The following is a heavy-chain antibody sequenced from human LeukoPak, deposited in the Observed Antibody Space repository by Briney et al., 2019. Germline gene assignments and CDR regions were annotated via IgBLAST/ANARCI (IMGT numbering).Heavy chain of an antibody. Sequence: GGSLRLSCSASGFPFSRYWMTWVRQAPGKGLEWVSSISSTSSYIYYADSVKSRFTISRDNAKNSLYLQMNSLRAEDTAVYYCARSSGWYHRGPDYYYYYMDVWGKGTTVTVS. CDR3: ARSSGWYHRGPDYYYYYMDV. CDR2: ISSTSSYI. CDR1: GFPFSRYW. J-gene: IGHJ6*03. V-gene: IGHV3-21*01. D-gene: IGHD6-19*01.